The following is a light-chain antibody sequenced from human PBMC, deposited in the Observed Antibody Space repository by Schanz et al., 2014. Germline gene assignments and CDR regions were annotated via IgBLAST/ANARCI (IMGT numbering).Light chain of an antibody. Sequence: EIVMTQSPATLSVSPGERATLSCRASQSVTSYLAWYQQKPGQAPRLLIYDTSTRATGIPDRFSGSGSGTDFTLTISRLEPEDFAVFYCQQYGGSPWTFGQGTKVEIK. V-gene: IGKV3-20*01. J-gene: IGKJ1*01. CDR2: DTS. CDR3: QQYGGSPWT. CDR1: QSVTSY.